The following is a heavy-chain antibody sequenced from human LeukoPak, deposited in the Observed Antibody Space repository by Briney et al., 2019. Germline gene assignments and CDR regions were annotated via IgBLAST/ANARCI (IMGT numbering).Heavy chain of an antibody. J-gene: IGHJ4*02. CDR3: AKSGYNRFDY. Sequence: PGGTLRLSCAASGITFSSYGMSWVRQAPGKGLEWVSNISGSGSGGSTYYADSVKGRFTISRDNSKNTLYLQMNSLRAEDTAVYYCAKSGYNRFDYWGQGTLVTVSS. V-gene: IGHV3-23*01. CDR1: GITFSSYG. CDR2: ISGSGSGGST. D-gene: IGHD5-24*01.